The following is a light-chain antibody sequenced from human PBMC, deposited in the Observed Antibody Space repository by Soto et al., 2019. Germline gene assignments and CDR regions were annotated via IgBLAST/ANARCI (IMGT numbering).Light chain of an antibody. CDR3: QQYDNLVFT. V-gene: IGKV1-33*01. J-gene: IGKJ3*01. CDR2: DAS. Sequence: DIQMTQSPSSLSASVGDRVTITCQASQDINDYLNWYQQKPGKAPKLLIYDASNLETGVPSRFSGSGSGTDFTFTISSLQPEDVATYFCQQYDNLVFTFGPGTKVEIK. CDR1: QDINDY.